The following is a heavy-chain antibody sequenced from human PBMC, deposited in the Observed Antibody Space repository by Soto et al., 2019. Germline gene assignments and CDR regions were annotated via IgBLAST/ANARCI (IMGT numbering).Heavy chain of an antibody. CDR2: IYYSGST. D-gene: IGHD2-15*01. J-gene: IGHJ5*02. V-gene: IGHV4-39*01. CDR1: GGSISSSNCY. Sequence: SETLSLTCTVSGGSISSSNCYWGWIRQPPGKGLEWIGSIYYSGSTYYNPSLKSRVTISVDTSKNQFSLKLSSVTAADTAVYYCVPRGGGGSFFSTLDPGGQGTLVTVPS. CDR3: VPRGGGGSFFSTLDP.